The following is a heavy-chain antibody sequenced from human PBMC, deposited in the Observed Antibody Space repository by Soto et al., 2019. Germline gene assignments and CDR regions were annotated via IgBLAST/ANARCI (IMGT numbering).Heavy chain of an antibody. D-gene: IGHD6-6*01. CDR1: GGSISSSSYY. CDR2: IYYSGST. Sequence: SETLSLTCTVSGGSISSSSYYWGWIRQPPGKGLEWIGSIYYSGSTYYNPSLKSRVTISVDTSKNQFSLKLSSVTAADTAVYYCARRQGGIAAPATPFDPWGQGTLVTGSS. CDR3: ARRQGGIAAPATPFDP. V-gene: IGHV4-39*01. J-gene: IGHJ5*02.